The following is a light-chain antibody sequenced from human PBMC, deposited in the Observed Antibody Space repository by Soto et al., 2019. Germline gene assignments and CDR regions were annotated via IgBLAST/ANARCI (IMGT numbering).Light chain of an antibody. CDR2: NDN. V-gene: IGLV1-44*01. Sequence: QTVVTQPPSASGAPGQRVTISCSGSSTNIGSNPVNWYQQVPEAAPKLLIYNDNQRPSGVPDRFSGSRSGTSASLAISGLQSDDESDYYCAAWDDSLGGFVAFGGGTKVTVL. CDR3: AAWDDSLGGFVA. CDR1: STNIGSNP. J-gene: IGLJ2*01.